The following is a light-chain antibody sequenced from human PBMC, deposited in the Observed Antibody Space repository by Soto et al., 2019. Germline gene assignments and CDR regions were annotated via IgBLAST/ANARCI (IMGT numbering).Light chain of an antibody. J-gene: IGKJ5*01. CDR3: KQYKEWPPFT. CDR2: GAS. V-gene: IGKV3-15*01. Sequence: EIVMTRSPATLSLSPGETATLSCQASQSASNNVAWYQQKPGQAPRLLILGASTRATGIPARFSGSGSGTEFTHSISSLQSEDLAVYYCKQYKEWPPFTFGQGTRLEIK. CDR1: QSASNN.